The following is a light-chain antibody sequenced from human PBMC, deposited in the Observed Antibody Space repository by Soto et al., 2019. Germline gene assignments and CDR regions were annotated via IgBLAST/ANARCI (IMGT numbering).Light chain of an antibody. CDR1: SSYVGGYNY. V-gene: IGLV2-14*01. Sequence: QSALTQPASVSGSPGQSITISCTGTSSYVGGYNYVSWYQQYPGKAPKLMIHDVSNRPSGVSDRFSGSKSGNTASLTISGLQAEAEADYYCSSYTSSREKVFGTGTKVTVL. CDR3: SSYTSSREKV. CDR2: DVS. J-gene: IGLJ1*01.